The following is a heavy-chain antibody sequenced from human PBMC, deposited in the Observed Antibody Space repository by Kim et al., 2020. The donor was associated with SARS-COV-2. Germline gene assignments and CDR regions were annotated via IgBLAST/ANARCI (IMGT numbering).Heavy chain of an antibody. CDR3: ARRGLVPAARGSNYEKPMDV. CDR2: INHSGST. Sequence: SETLSLTCAVYGGSFSGYYWSWIRQPPGKGLEWIGEINHSGSTNYNPSLKSRVTISVDTSKNQFSLKLSSVTAADTAVYYCARRGLVPAARGSNYEKPMDVWGQGTTVTVSS. D-gene: IGHD2-2*01. J-gene: IGHJ6*02. CDR1: GGSFSGYY. V-gene: IGHV4-34*01.